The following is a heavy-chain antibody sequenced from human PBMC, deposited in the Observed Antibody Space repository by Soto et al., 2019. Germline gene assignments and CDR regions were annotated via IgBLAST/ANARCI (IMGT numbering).Heavy chain of an antibody. CDR3: AKDLTIAARNYDE. J-gene: IGHJ4*02. CDR2: ISGSVGST. Sequence: EVQLLESGGGLVQPGGSLRLSCVGSGFTFSDHGMSWVRQAPGKGLEWVSAISGSVGSTFYADSVKGRFTISRDNSKNTLYLQMNSLRDEDTAVYYCAKDLTIAARNYDEWGQGVLVTVSS. D-gene: IGHD6-6*01. CDR1: GFTFSDHG. V-gene: IGHV3-23*01.